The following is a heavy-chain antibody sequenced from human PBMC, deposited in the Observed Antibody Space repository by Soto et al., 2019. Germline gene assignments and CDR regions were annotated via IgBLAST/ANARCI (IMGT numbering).Heavy chain of an antibody. J-gene: IGHJ4*02. D-gene: IGHD3-10*01. Sequence: ASLTVSCTESAYTSNSCASHWVRQAHGQGLEWMGCINAGNGNTKYSQKFQDRVTISRDTSASTAYMELSSLRYEDTAFYYCARERISMVRGAPFYWGQGTQVTVSS. CDR3: ARERISMVRGAPFY. CDR2: INAGNGNT. V-gene: IGHV1-3*01. CDR1: AYTSNSCA.